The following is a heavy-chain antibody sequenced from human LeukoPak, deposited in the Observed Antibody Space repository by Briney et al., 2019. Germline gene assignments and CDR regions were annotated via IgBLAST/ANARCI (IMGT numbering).Heavy chain of an antibody. CDR2: ISSSGSTI. D-gene: IGHD1-1*01. CDR3: ARAGGTGTIYMDV. Sequence: GGSLRLSCAASGFTSSSYEMNWVRQAPGKGLEWVSYISSSGSTIYYADSVKGRFTISRDNAKNSLYLQMNSLRAEDTAVYYCARAGGTGTIYMDVWGKGTTVTISS. V-gene: IGHV3-48*03. J-gene: IGHJ6*03. CDR1: GFTSSSYE.